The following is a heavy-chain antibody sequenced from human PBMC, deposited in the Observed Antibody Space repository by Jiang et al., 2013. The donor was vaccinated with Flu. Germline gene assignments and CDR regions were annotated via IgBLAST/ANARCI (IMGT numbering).Heavy chain of an antibody. CDR1: GYNFTNYW. J-gene: IGHJ4*02. CDR2: IDPEDSYT. D-gene: IGHD1-26*01. V-gene: IGHV5-10-1*01. Sequence: PGESLRISCKGSGYNFTNYWISWVRQMPGRPGVDGRIDPEDSYTNYSPSFQGHVSISADTSITTAYLQWSSLKASDTAIYYCARLGVGTDPGIWGQGTLVTVSS. CDR3: ARLGVGTDPGI.